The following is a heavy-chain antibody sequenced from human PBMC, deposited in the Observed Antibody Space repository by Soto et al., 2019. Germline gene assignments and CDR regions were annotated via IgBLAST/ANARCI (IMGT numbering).Heavy chain of an antibody. CDR2: ISGYNGNT. CDR1: GYTFSNYG. CDR3: GRPPGSGFGNAYAFAMAV. Sequence: ASVKVSCKASGYTFSNYGISWVRQGPGQGLEWMGWISGYNGNTHYEEKVQDRIKMTTDTSTSATYLELRSLRSDDTAVYFCGRPPGSGFGNAYAFAMAVGGQGTRVTVPS. V-gene: IGHV1-18*01. J-gene: IGHJ6*02. D-gene: IGHD3-3*01.